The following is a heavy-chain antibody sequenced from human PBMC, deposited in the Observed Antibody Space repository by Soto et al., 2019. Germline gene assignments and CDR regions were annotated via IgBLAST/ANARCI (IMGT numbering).Heavy chain of an antibody. D-gene: IGHD3-10*01. CDR1: GFMFTNHG. CDR3: ARDMVRGLYPEYFQH. Sequence: GGSLRLSCAASGFMFTNHGMHWVRQAPGKGLEWVAVISYDGSNKYYADSVKGRFTISRDNSKNTLYLQMNSLRAEDTAVYYCARDMVRGLYPEYFQHWGQGTLVTVSS. CDR2: ISYDGSNK. V-gene: IGHV3-33*05. J-gene: IGHJ1*01.